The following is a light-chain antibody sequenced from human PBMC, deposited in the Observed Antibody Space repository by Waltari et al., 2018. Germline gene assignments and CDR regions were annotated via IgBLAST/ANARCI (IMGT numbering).Light chain of an antibody. Sequence: SYVLTQPPSVSVDPGKTARLTCGGDDIESKSVNWYQQKPGQAPVLVMFYDNDRPSEIPARFPGSNSGNTATLTITWVEAGDEADHHCQVWDDVTNSGVFGGGTKLTVL. CDR1: DIESKS. V-gene: IGLV3-21*04. J-gene: IGLJ2*01. CDR2: YDN. CDR3: QVWDDVTNSGV.